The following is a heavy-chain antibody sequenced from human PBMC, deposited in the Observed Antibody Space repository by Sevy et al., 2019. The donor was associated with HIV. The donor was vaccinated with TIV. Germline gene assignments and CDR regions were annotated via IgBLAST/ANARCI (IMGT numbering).Heavy chain of an antibody. Sequence: GGSLRLSCAASGFTISSYAMSWVRQAPGKGLEWVSAISGSGGSPYYADSVKGRFTISRDNSKNTLYLQMNSLRAEDTAVYYCAKVDSSGYYSVSGFDYWGQGTLVTVSS. CDR2: ISGSGGSP. D-gene: IGHD3-22*01. J-gene: IGHJ4*02. V-gene: IGHV3-23*01. CDR3: AKVDSSGYYSVSGFDY. CDR1: GFTISSYA.